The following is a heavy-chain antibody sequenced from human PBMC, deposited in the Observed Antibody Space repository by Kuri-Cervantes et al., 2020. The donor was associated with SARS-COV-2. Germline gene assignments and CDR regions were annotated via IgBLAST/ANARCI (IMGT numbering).Heavy chain of an antibody. CDR2: ISAYNGNT. CDR3: ARACTASRHYYYYMDV. CDR1: GYTFTSYG. V-gene: IGHV1-18*01. J-gene: IGHJ6*03. Sequence: ASVKVSCKASGYTFTSYGISWVRQAPGQGLEWMGWISAYNGNTNYAQKLQGKVTMTTDTSTSTAYMELRSLRSDDTAVYYCARACTASRHYYYYMDVWGKWTTVTVSS.